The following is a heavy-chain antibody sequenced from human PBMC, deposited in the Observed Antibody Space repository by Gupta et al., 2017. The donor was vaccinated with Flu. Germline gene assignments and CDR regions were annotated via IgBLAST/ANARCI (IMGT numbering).Heavy chain of an antibody. J-gene: IGHJ4*02. CDR3: AGRGGELAY. CDR1: GGSMSSYY. V-gene: IGHV4-59*01. D-gene: IGHD1-26*01. Sequence: QVQLQESGPGLVKPSETLSLTCTVSGGSMSSYYWSWIRQPPGKGLEYIGYVYYSGPTNYNPSLKSRVTISLDTSKNQFSLKLSSVTAADTAVYYCAGRGGELAYWGQGTLVTVSS. CDR2: VYYSGPT.